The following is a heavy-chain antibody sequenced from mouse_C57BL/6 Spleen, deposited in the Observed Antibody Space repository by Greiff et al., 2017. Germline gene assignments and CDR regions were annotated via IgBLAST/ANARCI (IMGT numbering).Heavy chain of an antibody. CDR3: ANYYGSSLYWYFDV. CDR1: GYTFTSYW. V-gene: IGHV1-55*01. CDR2: IYPGSGST. J-gene: IGHJ1*03. Sequence: VQLQQPGAELVKPGASVKMSCKASGYTFTSYWITWVKQRPGQGLEWIGDIYPGSGSTNYNEKFNSKATLTVDTSSSTAYMQLSSLTSEDSAVYYCANYYGSSLYWYFDVWGTGTTVTVSS. D-gene: IGHD1-1*01.